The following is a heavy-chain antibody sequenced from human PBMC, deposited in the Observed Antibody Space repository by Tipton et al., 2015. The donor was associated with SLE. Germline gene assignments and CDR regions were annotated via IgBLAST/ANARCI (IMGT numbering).Heavy chain of an antibody. CDR3: ARGPYYYDSSGPGDY. V-gene: IGHV3-21*03. Sequence: LSLTCTVSGDSVSSYSWSWIRQPPGKRLEWVSSISSSSSYMHYADSVEGRFTISRDNAKNSLYLQMNSLRAEDTAVYYCARGPYYYDSSGPGDYWGQGALVTVSS. D-gene: IGHD3-22*01. CDR2: ISSSSSYM. CDR1: GDSVSSYS. J-gene: IGHJ4*02.